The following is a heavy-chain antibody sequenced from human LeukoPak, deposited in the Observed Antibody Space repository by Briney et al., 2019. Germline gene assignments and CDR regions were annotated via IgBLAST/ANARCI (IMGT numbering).Heavy chain of an antibody. CDR3: ARDQGTAMAPWYYYYMDV. CDR2: IYTSGST. CDR1: GGSITSGGYY. V-gene: IGHV4-61*02. D-gene: IGHD5-18*01. Sequence: PSQTLSLTCAVSGGSITSGGYYWSWIRQPAGKGLEWIGRIYTSGSTNYNPSLKSRVTISLDTSKNQFSLKLSAVTAADTAVYYCARDQGTAMAPWYYYYMDVWGKGTTVTVSS. J-gene: IGHJ6*03.